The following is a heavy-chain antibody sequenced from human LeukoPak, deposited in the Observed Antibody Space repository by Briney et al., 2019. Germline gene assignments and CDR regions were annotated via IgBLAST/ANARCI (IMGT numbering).Heavy chain of an antibody. V-gene: IGHV4-34*01. J-gene: IGHJ4*02. CDR1: GGSFSGYY. CDR3: ATRRGYSYGYYPTDY. D-gene: IGHD5-18*01. Sequence: SETLSLTCAVYGGSFSGYYWSWIRQPPGKGLEWIGGINHSGSTNYNPSLKSRVTISVDTSKNQFSLKLSSVTAADTAVYYCATRRGYSYGYYPTDYWGQGTLVTVSS. CDR2: INHSGST.